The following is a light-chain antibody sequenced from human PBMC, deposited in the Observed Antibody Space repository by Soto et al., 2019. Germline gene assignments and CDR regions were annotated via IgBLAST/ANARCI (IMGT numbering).Light chain of an antibody. CDR1: SSDVGGYNY. Sequence: QSLLTQPPSASGSPGQSVTISCTGTSSDVGGYNYVSWYQQHPGKAPKLMIYEVSKRPSGVPDRFSGSKSGNTASLTVSGLQAEDEADYYCSSYAGSNNPVVFGGGTKVTVL. J-gene: IGLJ2*01. V-gene: IGLV2-8*01. CDR2: EVS. CDR3: SSYAGSNNPVV.